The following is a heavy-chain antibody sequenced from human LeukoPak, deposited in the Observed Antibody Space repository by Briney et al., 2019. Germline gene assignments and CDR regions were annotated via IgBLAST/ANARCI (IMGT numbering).Heavy chain of an antibody. Sequence: GGSLRLSCAASGFTFSSYSMNWIRQAPGKGLEWVSSISSSTSYIYYADSVKGRFTISKDNAKNSLYLQMNSLRAEDTAVYYCASGPGVCGGDCYSFDGWFDPWGQGTLVTVSS. D-gene: IGHD2-21*02. CDR2: ISSSTSYI. CDR1: GFTFSSYS. CDR3: ASGPGVCGGDCYSFDGWFDP. J-gene: IGHJ5*02. V-gene: IGHV3-21*01.